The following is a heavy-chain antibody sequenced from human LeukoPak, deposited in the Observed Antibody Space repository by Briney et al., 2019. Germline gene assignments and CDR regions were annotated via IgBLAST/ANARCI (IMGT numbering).Heavy chain of an antibody. J-gene: IGHJ4*02. D-gene: IGHD3-3*01. CDR3: ARTLYDFWSGYYFDY. V-gene: IGHV4-59*01. CDR2: IYYSGSI. CDR1: GGSISSYY. Sequence: SETLSLTCTVSGGSISSYYWSWIRQPPGKGLEWIGYIYYSGSINYNPSLKSRVTISVDTSKNQFSLKLSSVTAADTAVYYCARTLYDFWSGYYFDYWGQGTLVTVSS.